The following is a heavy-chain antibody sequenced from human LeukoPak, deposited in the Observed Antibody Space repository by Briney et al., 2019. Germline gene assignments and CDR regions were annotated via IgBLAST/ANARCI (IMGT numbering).Heavy chain of an antibody. CDR2: IYYSGST. D-gene: IGHD4-23*01. J-gene: IGHJ4*02. CDR1: GGSISSSSYY. V-gene: IGHV4-39*07. Sequence: PSETLSLTCTVSGGSISSSSYYWGWIRQPPGKGLEWIGSIYYSGSTYYNPSLKSRVTISVDTSKNQFSLKLSSVTAADTAVCYCARDQVVTSRFDYWGQGTLVTVSS. CDR3: ARDQVVTSRFDY.